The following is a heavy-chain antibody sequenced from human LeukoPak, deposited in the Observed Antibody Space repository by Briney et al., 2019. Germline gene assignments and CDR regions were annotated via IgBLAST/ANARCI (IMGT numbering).Heavy chain of an antibody. CDR2: TNHSGST. CDR1: GGSFSGYY. V-gene: IGHV4-34*01. CDR3: ARDPIVGATTDYYYGMDV. J-gene: IGHJ6*02. D-gene: IGHD1-26*01. Sequence: PSETLSLTCAVYGGSFSGYYWSWIRQPPGKGLEWIGETNHSGSTNYNPSLKSRVTISVDTSKNQFSLKLSSVTAADTAVYYCARDPIVGATTDYYYGMDVWGQGTTVTVSS.